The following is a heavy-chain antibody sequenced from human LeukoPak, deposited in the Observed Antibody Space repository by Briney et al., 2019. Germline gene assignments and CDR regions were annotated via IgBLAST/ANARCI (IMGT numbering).Heavy chain of an antibody. CDR2: INWNGGST. J-gene: IGHJ4*02. V-gene: IGHV3-20*04. D-gene: IGHD6-19*01. CDR3: AKDGLAVRGIDY. Sequence: GGSLRLSCAASGFTFDDYGMSWVRQAPGKGLEWVSGINWNGGSTGYADSVKGRFTISRDNAKNSLYLQMNSLRTEDTALYYCAKDGLAVRGIDYWGQGTLVTVSS. CDR1: GFTFDDYG.